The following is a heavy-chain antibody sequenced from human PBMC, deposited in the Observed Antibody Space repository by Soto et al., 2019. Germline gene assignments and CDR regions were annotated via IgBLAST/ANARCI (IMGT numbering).Heavy chain of an antibody. CDR3: ARGRYGDY. CDR2: SSAHNGNT. D-gene: IGHD1-1*01. V-gene: IGHV1-18*01. CDR1: GYAFTTYG. Sequence: QVHLVQSGAEVKKPGASVKVSCQGSGYAFTTYGITWVRQAPGQGLEWMGWSSAHNGNTNYAQKLQARVTVTRDTSTSTAYMELRSLRYDDTAVYYCARGRYGDYWGQGALVTVSS. J-gene: IGHJ4*02.